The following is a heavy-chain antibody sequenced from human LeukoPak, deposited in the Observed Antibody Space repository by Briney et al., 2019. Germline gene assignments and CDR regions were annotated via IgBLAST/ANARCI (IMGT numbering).Heavy chain of an antibody. CDR2: ISYSGVT. CDR1: GGSITSPDYY. D-gene: IGHD5-12*01. Sequence: PSETLPLTCTVSGGSITSPDYYWNWIRQPPGKGLEWIGSISYSGVTFYNPSLKSRLTISLDTSKNQFSLRLISVTVADTAVYYCARPRGGGYDLDFDYWGQGTLVTVSS. J-gene: IGHJ4*02. CDR3: ARPRGGGYDLDFDY. V-gene: IGHV4-30-4*08.